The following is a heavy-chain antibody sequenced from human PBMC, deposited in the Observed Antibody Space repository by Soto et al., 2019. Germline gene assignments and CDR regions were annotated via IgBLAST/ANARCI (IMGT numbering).Heavy chain of an antibody. J-gene: IGHJ5*02. D-gene: IGHD3-10*01. CDR1: GFTFSNYA. Sequence: EVQLLESGGGLVQPGGSLRLSCAASGFTFSNYAMSWDRQAPGKGLESVSAISGSGGRTYYADSGKGRFTISRDNSKNRVYLPMNSLRAEDTAVYYCAKDGTYGSGRHNWFDPWGQGTLVTVSS. CDR3: AKDGTYGSGRHNWFDP. CDR2: ISGSGGRT. V-gene: IGHV3-23*01.